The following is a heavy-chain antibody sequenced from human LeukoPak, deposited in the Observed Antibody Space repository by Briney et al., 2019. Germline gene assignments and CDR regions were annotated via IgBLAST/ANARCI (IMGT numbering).Heavy chain of an antibody. CDR2: IIGSGGGT. D-gene: IGHD3-9*01. V-gene: IGHV3-23*01. CDR1: GFIFNNYA. J-gene: IGHJ3*02. CDR3: ARDRGLRYFDWSDAFDI. Sequence: GGSLRLSCAASGFIFNNYAMSWVRQAPGKGLEWVSAIIGSGGGTNYADSVKGRFTISRDNSKNTLYLQMNSLRAEDTAVYYCARDRGLRYFDWSDAFDIWGQGTMVTVSS.